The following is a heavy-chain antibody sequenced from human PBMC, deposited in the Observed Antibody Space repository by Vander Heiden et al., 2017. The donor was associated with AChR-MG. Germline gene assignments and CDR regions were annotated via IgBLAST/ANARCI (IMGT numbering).Heavy chain of an antibody. V-gene: IGHV4-38-2*02. J-gene: IGHJ5*02. CDR2: IYHSGSN. Sequence: QVQLQESGPGLVKPSETLSLTCAVSRYSIRSGYYWGWIRQPPGKGLEWIGSIYHSGSNYYNPSLKSRVTISVDTSKNQFSLKLSSVTAADTAVYYCARDLLSITMVRGVTRPWFDPWGQGTLVTVSS. CDR3: ARDLLSITMVRGVTRPWFDP. D-gene: IGHD3-10*01. CDR1: RYSIRSGYY.